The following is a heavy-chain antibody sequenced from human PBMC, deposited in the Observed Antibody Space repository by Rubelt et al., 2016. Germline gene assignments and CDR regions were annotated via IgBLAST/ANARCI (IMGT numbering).Heavy chain of an antibody. CDR1: GFTFSSYS. J-gene: IGHJ4*02. Sequence: EVQLVESGGGLVQPGGSLRLSCAASGFTFSSYSMNWVRQAPGKGLEWVSYISSSSSTIYYADSVKGRFTISRDNAKNSLYLQMNSLRAEDTAVYYCARVGTYYDFWSGSHIGYWGQGTLVTVSS. D-gene: IGHD3-3*01. CDR2: ISSSSSTI. CDR3: ARVGTYYDFWSGSHIGY. V-gene: IGHV3-48*04.